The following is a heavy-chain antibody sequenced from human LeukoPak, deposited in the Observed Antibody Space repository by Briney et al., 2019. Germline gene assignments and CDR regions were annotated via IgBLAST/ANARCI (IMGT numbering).Heavy chain of an antibody. CDR3: AKNPLYDLWCGLDY. CDR1: GLTFSSYA. D-gene: IGHD3-3*01. V-gene: IGHV3-23*01. Sequence: GGSLRLSCAASGLTFSSYAMSWVRQAPGKGLEWVSGISGSGGSTYYADSVKGRFTISRDNSKNTLYLQMNSLGAEDTAVYYCAKNPLYDLWCGLDYWGQGTLVTVSS. CDR2: ISGSGGST. J-gene: IGHJ4*02.